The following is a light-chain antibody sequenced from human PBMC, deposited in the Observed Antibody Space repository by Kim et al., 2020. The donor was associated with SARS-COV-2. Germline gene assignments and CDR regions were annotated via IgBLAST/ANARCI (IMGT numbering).Light chain of an antibody. J-gene: IGKJ1*01. CDR1: QDITTY. CDR2: AAS. CDR3: QQTYSAPPT. V-gene: IGKV1-39*01. Sequence: DIQMTQSPSSLSASVGDRVTITCRASQDITTYLNWYQQKPGKAPELLISAASTLQGGVPSRFSGSGSGTDFTLTISSLQPEDFATYYCQQTYSAPPTFGHGTKVDIK.